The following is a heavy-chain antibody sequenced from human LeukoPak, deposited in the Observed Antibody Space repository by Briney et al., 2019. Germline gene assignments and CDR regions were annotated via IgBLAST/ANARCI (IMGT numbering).Heavy chain of an antibody. J-gene: IGHJ4*02. D-gene: IGHD3-22*01. Sequence: PGGSLRLSCAATGFTFSNYAMHWVRQAPGKGLEWVAVISYDGSNKYYADSVKGRFTISRDNSKNTLYLQMNSLRAEDTAVYYCARERGYYDSSGYYDGGFDYWGQGTLVTVSS. V-gene: IGHV3-30*04. CDR3: ARERGYYDSSGYYDGGFDY. CDR1: GFTFSNYA. CDR2: ISYDGSNK.